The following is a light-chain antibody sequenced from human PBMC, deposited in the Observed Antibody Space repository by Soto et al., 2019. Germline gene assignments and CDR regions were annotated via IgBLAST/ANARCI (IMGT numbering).Light chain of an antibody. CDR3: NSYTITTHVV. J-gene: IGLJ2*01. CDR2: DVS. V-gene: IGLV2-14*01. CDR1: SSDVGGYNY. Sequence: QSVLTQPASVSGSPGQSITISCTGTSSDVGGYNYVSWYQQYPGKAPKLVIYDVSNRPSGVSNRFSGSKSGNTASLTISGLQPEDEADYYCNSYTITTHVVFGGGTKLTVL.